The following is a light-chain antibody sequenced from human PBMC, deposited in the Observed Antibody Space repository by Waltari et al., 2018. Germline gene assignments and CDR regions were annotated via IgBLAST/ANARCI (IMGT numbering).Light chain of an antibody. J-gene: IGLJ2*01. Sequence: QSALTQPASVSGSHGQSITISCTGTSNDIGGYNYVSWYQQHPDKAPKLMIYDFANRPSGGSNRFSGSKSGNTASLTISGLQADDEADYYCSSYTSRGTPVFGGGTKLTVL. CDR1: SNDIGGYNY. V-gene: IGLV2-14*03. CDR3: SSYTSRGTPV. CDR2: DFA.